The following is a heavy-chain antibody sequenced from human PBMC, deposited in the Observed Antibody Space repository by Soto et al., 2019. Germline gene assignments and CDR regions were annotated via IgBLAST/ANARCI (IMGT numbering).Heavy chain of an antibody. CDR3: ATANWSHHYFDP. D-gene: IGHD1-1*01. J-gene: IGHJ5*02. CDR2: INHSGSP. V-gene: IGHV4-34*01. CDR1: GGSFSGYY. Sequence: SETLSLTCAVYGGSFSGYYWSWLRQPPGKGLEWIGEINHSGSPNYNPSLKSRVTISVDTSKDQFSLKMTSVTAADTAVYYCATANWSHHYFDPWGQGTLVTVSS.